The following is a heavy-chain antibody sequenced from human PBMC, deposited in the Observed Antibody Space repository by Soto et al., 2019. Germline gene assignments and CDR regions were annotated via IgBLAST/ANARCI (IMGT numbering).Heavy chain of an antibody. CDR3: ATVDIMVRGVTPDY. CDR1: GGTFSSYA. D-gene: IGHD3-10*01. Sequence: SVKVSCKASGGTFSSYAISWVRQAPGQGLEWMGGIIPIFGTANYAQKLQGRVTMTTDTSTSTAYMELSSLRSEDTAVYYCATVDIMVRGVTPDYWGQGTLVTVSS. V-gene: IGHV1-69*05. J-gene: IGHJ4*02. CDR2: IIPIFGTA.